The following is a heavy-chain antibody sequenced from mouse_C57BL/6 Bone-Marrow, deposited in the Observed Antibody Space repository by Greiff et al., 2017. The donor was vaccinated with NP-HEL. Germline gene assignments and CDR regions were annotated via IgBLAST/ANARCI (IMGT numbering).Heavy chain of an antibody. CDR1: GYTFTSYT. J-gene: IGHJ2*01. CDR3: AAPITTVVAPFDY. CDR2: INPSSGYT. D-gene: IGHD1-1*01. V-gene: IGHV1-4*01. Sequence: QVQLQQSGAELSRPGASVKMSCKASGYTFTSYTMHWVKQRPGQGLEWIGYINPSSGYTKYNQKFKDKATLTADKSSSTAYMQLSSLTSEDSAVYYCAAPITTVVAPFDYWGQGTPLTVSS.